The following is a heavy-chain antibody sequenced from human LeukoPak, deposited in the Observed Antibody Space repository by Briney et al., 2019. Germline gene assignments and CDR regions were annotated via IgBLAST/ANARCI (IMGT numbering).Heavy chain of an antibody. V-gene: IGHV3-7*01. Sequence: QPGGSLRLSCAASGFTFTTYWMAWVRQAPGKGLEWVANIRQDGGEKYYVDSVKGRFTTSRDNAQNSLYLHISSLGAEDTAVYYCARHREGATQVGLFTFWGQGTLVIVSS. CDR2: IRQDGGEK. CDR3: ARHREGATQVGLFTF. CDR1: GFTFTTYW. D-gene: IGHD3-3*01. J-gene: IGHJ4*02.